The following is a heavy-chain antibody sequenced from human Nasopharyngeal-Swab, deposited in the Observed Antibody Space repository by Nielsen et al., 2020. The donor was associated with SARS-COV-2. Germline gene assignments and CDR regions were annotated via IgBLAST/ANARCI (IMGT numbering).Heavy chain of an antibody. D-gene: IGHD2-2*01. Sequence: ASVKVSCKASGYTFNNYYIHWVRQAPGQGLEWMGMINPGSGGTTYAQKFQGRVTMTRDTSTSTVFMDLSSLRSEDTAVYYCARRGRCSGSSCDMEFWGQGTTVTVSS. J-gene: IGHJ6*02. CDR2: INPGSGGT. V-gene: IGHV1-46*02. CDR1: GYTFNNYY. CDR3: ARRGRCSGSSCDMEF.